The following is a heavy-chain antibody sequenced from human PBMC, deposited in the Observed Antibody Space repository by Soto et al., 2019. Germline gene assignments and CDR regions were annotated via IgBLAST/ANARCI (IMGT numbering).Heavy chain of an antibody. Sequence: GGSLRLSCAASGFTFSTYAMNWVRQAPGKGLEWVSSISGSGGSTDYADSVKGRFTISRDNSKNTLYLQMDSLRAGDTAVYYCAKESPGLSDYYFDYWGQGTLVTVSS. V-gene: IGHV3-23*01. J-gene: IGHJ4*02. CDR1: GFTFSTYA. CDR3: AKESPGLSDYYFDY. CDR2: ISGSGGST. D-gene: IGHD2-21*02.